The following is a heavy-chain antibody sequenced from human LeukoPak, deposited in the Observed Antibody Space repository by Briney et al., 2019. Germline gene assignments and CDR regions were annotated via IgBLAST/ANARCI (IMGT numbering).Heavy chain of an antibody. CDR3: ARDSPYYYDSSGFDAFDI. CDR2: INPNSGGT. V-gene: IGHV1-2*06. CDR1: GYTFTSYY. J-gene: IGHJ3*02. Sequence: GASVKVSCKASGYTFTSYYMHWVRQAPGQGLEWMGRINPNSGGTNYAQKFQGRVTMTRDTSISTAYMELSRLRSDDTAVYYCARDSPYYYDSSGFDAFDIWGQGTMVTVSS. D-gene: IGHD3-22*01.